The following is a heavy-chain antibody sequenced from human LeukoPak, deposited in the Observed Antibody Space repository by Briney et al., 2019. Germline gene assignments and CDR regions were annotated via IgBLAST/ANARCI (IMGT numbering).Heavy chain of an antibody. CDR3: AFGGLIPYFDY. CDR1: GFTFSDYY. J-gene: IGHJ4*02. D-gene: IGHD3-3*01. Sequence: GGSLRLSCAASGFTFSDYYMSWIRQAPGKGLEWVSHISSSGNTIYYADSVKGRFTISRDNAKTSLYLQMNSLRAEDTAVYYCAFGGLIPYFDYWGQGTLVTVSS. CDR2: ISSSGNTI. V-gene: IGHV3-11*01.